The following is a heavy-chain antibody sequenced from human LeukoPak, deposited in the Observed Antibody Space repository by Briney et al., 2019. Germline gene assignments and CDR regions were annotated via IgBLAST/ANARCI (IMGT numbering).Heavy chain of an antibody. CDR1: GFTFSSHA. CDR3: ARRLSPYSSIWPLDY. V-gene: IGHV3-30-3*01. Sequence: SGGSLRLSCAASGFTFSSHAMHWVRQAPGKGLEWVAVILYDGSNKYYADSMKGRFTISRDNSKNTLYLQMNSLRAEDTALYYCARRLSPYSSIWPLDYWGQGTLVTVSS. J-gene: IGHJ4*02. D-gene: IGHD6-13*01. CDR2: ILYDGSNK.